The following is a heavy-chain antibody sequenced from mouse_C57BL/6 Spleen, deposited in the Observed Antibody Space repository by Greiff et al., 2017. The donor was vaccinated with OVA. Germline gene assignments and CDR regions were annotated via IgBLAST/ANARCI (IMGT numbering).Heavy chain of an antibody. J-gene: IGHJ2*01. CDR3: ARAGSSYADY. Sequence: VQLKESGGGLVQPGGSLKLSCAASGFTFSDYYMYWVRQTPEKRLEWVAYISNGGGSTYYPDTVKGRFTISRDNAKNTLYLQMSRLKSEDTAMYYCARAGSSYADYWGQGTTLTVSS. CDR1: GFTFSDYY. D-gene: IGHD1-1*01. CDR2: ISNGGGST. V-gene: IGHV5-12*01.